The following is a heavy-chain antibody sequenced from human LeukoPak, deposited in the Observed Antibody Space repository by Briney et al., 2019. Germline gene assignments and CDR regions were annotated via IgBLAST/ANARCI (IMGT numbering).Heavy chain of an antibody. Sequence: SVKVSCKASGYTFTSYYMHWVRQAPGQGLEWMGRIIPILGIANYAQRFQGRVTITADKSTSTAYMELSSLRSEDTAVYYCARLGLSDAFDIWGQGTMVTVSS. V-gene: IGHV1-69*02. J-gene: IGHJ3*02. D-gene: IGHD6-13*01. CDR2: IIPILGIA. CDR1: GYTFTSYY. CDR3: ARLGLSDAFDI.